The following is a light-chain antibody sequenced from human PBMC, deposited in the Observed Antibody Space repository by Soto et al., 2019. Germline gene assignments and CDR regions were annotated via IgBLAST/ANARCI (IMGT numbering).Light chain of an antibody. V-gene: IGLV2-14*01. Sequence: QSALTQPASVSGSPGQSITISCTGTIGDVGGYNYVSWYQHHPGKAPILMIYEVFNRPSGVSNRFSGSRSGNTASLTISGLQAEDEGDYYCTSYAGTAPHVVFGGGTKLTVL. CDR3: TSYAGTAPHVV. J-gene: IGLJ2*01. CDR2: EVF. CDR1: IGDVGGYNY.